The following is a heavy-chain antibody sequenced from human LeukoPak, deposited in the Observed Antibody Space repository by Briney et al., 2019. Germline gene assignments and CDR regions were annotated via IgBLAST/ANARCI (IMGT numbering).Heavy chain of an antibody. J-gene: IGHJ6*02. CDR2: IIPIFGTA. V-gene: IGHV1-69*13. CDR1: GGTFSSYA. D-gene: IGHD2-21*02. CDR3: LFRESCRPRTGGDCYKGEVGYYGMDV. Sequence: GASVKVSCKASGGTFSSYAISWVRQAPGQGLEWMGGIIPIFGTASYAQKFQGRVTITADESTSTAYMELSSLRSENTAVYYCLFRESCRPRTGGDCYKGEVGYYGMDVWGHGTTVTVSS.